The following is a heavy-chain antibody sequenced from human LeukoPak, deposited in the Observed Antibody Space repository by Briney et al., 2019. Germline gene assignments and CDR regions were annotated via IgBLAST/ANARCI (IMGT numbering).Heavy chain of an antibody. D-gene: IGHD1-26*01. Sequence: PGGSLRLPCAASGFTDSSNYMSWVRQAPNKRLGWLSVIYSGGNTYYADSVKGRFTISRDNSMNTLYLQMNNLRVEDTAVYYCACLWGSTTSGTFDYWGQGTLVTVSS. CDR2: IYSGGNT. CDR3: ACLWGSTTSGTFDY. CDR1: GFTDSSNY. V-gene: IGHV3-53*01. J-gene: IGHJ4*02.